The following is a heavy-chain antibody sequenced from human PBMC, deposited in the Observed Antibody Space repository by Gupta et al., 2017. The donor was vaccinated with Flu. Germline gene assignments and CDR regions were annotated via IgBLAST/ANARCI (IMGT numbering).Heavy chain of an antibody. CDR3: AKVPTQRWLQFYFDY. Sequence: EVQLLESGGGLVQPGGSLRLSCAASGFTFSSYAMSWVRQAPGKGLEWVSAISGSGGSTYYADSVKGRFTISRDNSKNTLYLQMNRLRAEETAVYYCAKVPTQRWLQFYFDYWGQGTLVTVSS. J-gene: IGHJ4*02. D-gene: IGHD5-24*01. V-gene: IGHV3-23*01. CDR1: GFTFSSYA. CDR2: ISGSGGST.